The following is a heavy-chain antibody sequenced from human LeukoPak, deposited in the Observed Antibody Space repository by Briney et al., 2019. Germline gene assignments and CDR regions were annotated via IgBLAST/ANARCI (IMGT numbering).Heavy chain of an antibody. Sequence: ASVKVSCKASGYSFTGYYMHWVGQAPGQGPEWMAWINPNSGGTNSAQKFQGRVTMTRDTSISTAYMELSSLTSDDTAIYYCARGVALGGSGSGFDYWGQGTLVTVSS. D-gene: IGHD3-16*01. CDR3: ARGVALGGSGSGFDY. V-gene: IGHV1-2*02. CDR1: GYSFTGYY. J-gene: IGHJ4*02. CDR2: INPNSGGT.